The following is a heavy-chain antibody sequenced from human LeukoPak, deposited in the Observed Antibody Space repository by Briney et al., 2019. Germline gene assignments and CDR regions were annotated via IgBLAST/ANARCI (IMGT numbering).Heavy chain of an antibody. CDR3: TRDSYCSSTSCYRGHFDS. J-gene: IGHJ4*02. CDR1: GFTFNYYS. V-gene: IGHV3-21*01. CDR2: ISTSSTYI. D-gene: IGHD2-2*01. Sequence: GGSLRLSCAASGFTFNYYSMHWVRQAPGKGLEWVSSISTSSTYIDYADSMKGRFTISRDNAKKSLYLQMNSLRAEDMAVYYCTRDSYCSSTSCYRGHFDSWGQGTLVTVSS.